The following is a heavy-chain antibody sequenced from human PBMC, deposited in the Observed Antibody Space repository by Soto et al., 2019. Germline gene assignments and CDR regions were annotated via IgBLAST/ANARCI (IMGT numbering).Heavy chain of an antibody. V-gene: IGHV4-59*01. D-gene: IGHD6-19*01. J-gene: IGHJ6*02. CDR2: IYYSGGT. CDR1: GGSISSYY. Sequence: QVQLQESGPGLVKPSETLSLTCTVSGGSISSYYWSWIRQPPGKGLEWIGYIYYSGGTNYNPSLKSRVTISVDTSKNQCSLKLSSVTAADTAVYYCARAPGGWSQYGMDVWGQGTTVTVSS. CDR3: ARAPGGWSQYGMDV.